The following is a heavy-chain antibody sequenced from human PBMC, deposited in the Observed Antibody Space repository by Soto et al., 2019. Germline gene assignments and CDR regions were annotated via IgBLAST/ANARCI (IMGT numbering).Heavy chain of an antibody. CDR2: ISYDGSNK. Sequence: GGSLRLSCAASGFTFSSYGMHWVRQAPGKGLEWVAVISYDGSNKYYADSVKGRFTISRDNSKNTLYLQMNSLRAEDTAVYYCAKRGYSYGESLIDYWGQGTLVTVSS. V-gene: IGHV3-30*18. CDR1: GFTFSSYG. CDR3: AKRGYSYGESLIDY. D-gene: IGHD5-18*01. J-gene: IGHJ4*02.